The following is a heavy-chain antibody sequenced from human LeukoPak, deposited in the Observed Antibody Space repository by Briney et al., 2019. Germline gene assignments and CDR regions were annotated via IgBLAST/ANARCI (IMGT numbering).Heavy chain of an antibody. J-gene: IGHJ4*02. V-gene: IGHV3-7*01. CDR1: GFTFSDFW. CDR2: IKEDGTEK. Sequence: GGSLRLSCAGSGFTFSDFWMTWVRQTPGKGLEWVANIKEDGTEKNLVDSVKGRFTISRDNSKNTLYLQMNSLRAEDTAVYYCARDRMDYWGQGTLVTVSS. CDR3: ARDRMDY.